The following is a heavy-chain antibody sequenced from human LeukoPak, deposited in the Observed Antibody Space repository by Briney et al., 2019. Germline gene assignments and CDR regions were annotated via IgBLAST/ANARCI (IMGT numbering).Heavy chain of an antibody. V-gene: IGHV1-69*13. CDR3: ASWLPYYYDSSGYFDY. CDR1: GGTFSSYA. CDR2: IIPIFGTA. J-gene: IGHJ4*02. D-gene: IGHD3-22*01. Sequence: GASVTVSCKASGGTFSSYAISWVRQAPGQGLEWMGGIIPIFGTANYAQKFQGRVTITADESTSTAYMELSSLRSEDTAVYYCASWLPYYYDSSGYFDYWGQGTLVTVSS.